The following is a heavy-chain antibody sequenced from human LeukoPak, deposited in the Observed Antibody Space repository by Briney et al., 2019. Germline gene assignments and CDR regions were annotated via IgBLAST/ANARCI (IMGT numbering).Heavy chain of an antibody. J-gene: IGHJ4*02. CDR2: ISGSGGST. CDR1: GFTFSSYA. D-gene: IGHD3-16*02. Sequence: PGGSLRLSCAASGFTFSSYAMSWVRQAPGKGLEWVSAISGSGGSTYYADSVKGRFTISRDNSKNTLYLQMNSLRAEDTAVYYCAKETMITFGGVIAHDYWGQGTLVTVSS. V-gene: IGHV3-23*01. CDR3: AKETMITFGGVIAHDY.